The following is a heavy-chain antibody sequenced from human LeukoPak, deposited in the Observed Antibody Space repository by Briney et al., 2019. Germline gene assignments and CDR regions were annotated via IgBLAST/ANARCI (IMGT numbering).Heavy chain of an antibody. Sequence: GGSLRLSCAASGFTVSSNYISWVGQAPGKGLEWVSVIYSGGSTYYADSVKGRFTISRDNSKNTLYLQMNSLRAEDTAVYYCARIGRSGSYSGYFQHWGQGTLVTVSS. CDR3: ARIGRSGSYSGYFQH. CDR1: GFTVSSNY. CDR2: IYSGGST. V-gene: IGHV3-66*01. D-gene: IGHD1-26*01. J-gene: IGHJ1*01.